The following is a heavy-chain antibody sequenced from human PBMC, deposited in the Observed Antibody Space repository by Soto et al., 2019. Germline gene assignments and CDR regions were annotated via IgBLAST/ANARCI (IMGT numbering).Heavy chain of an antibody. D-gene: IGHD2-15*01. Sequence: PSETLSLTCTVSGGSISSYYWSWIRQPPGKGLEWIGYIYYSGSTNYNPSLKSRVTISVDTSKNQFSLKLSSVTAADTAVYYCARDTRSIGWFDPWGQGTLVTVSS. V-gene: IGHV4-59*01. J-gene: IGHJ5*02. CDR2: IYYSGST. CDR1: GGSISSYY. CDR3: ARDTRSIGWFDP.